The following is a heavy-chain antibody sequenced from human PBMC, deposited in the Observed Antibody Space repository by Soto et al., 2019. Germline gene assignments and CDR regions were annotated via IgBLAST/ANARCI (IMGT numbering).Heavy chain of an antibody. CDR3: ARVGGLAARTFDY. J-gene: IGHJ4*02. CDR1: GGSLSSGSYY. Sequence: SSETLSLTCLVSGGSLSSGSYYWRWIRQPPGKGLEWIGYTYYSGSTTYNPSLKSRVTISVDTSKNQFSLNLRSMSPADTAVYYCARVGGLAARTFDYWGPGTLVT. CDR2: TYYSGST. V-gene: IGHV4-61*01. D-gene: IGHD6-6*01.